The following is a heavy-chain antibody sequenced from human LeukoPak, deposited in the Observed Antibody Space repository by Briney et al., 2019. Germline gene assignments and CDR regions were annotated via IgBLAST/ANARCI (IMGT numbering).Heavy chain of an antibody. V-gene: IGHV4-34*01. Sequence: PSETLSLTCAVYGASFSGYYWSWIRQPPGKGLEWIGEINHSGSTNYNPSLKSRVTISVDTSKNQFSLKLISVTAADTAVYYCARVSWRYYDSSGCMGYWGQGTLVTVSS. J-gene: IGHJ4*02. CDR1: GASFSGYY. D-gene: IGHD3-22*01. CDR2: INHSGST. CDR3: ARVSWRYYDSSGCMGY.